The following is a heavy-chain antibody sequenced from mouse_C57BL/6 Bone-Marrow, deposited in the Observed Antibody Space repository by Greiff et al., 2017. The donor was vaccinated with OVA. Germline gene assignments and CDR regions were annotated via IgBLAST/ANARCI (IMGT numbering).Heavy chain of an antibody. CDR2: IYPGSGST. V-gene: IGHV1-55*01. Sequence: VQLQQPGAELVKPGASVKMSCKASGYTFTSYWITWVKQRPGQGLEWIGDIYPGSGSTNYNEKFKSKATLTVDTSSSTAYMQLSSLTSEDSAVYSCARDYYGSSSFAYWGQGTLVTVSA. CDR1: GYTFTSYW. D-gene: IGHD1-1*01. J-gene: IGHJ3*01. CDR3: ARDYYGSSSFAY.